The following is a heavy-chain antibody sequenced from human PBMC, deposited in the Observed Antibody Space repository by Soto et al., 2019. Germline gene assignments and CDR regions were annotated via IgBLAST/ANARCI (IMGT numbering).Heavy chain of an antibody. Sequence: QITLKESGPTLVEPTQTLTLTCSFSGFSLSNSGVGVGWFRQAPGKALECLGIIYWDNDRRYNPSLKDRLSTTKATSKNYVVVTKTYMEPLDTSTYYCARRASYSGSWDVGWFDCWGQGTPVTVS. CDR2: IYWDNDR. J-gene: IGHJ5*01. CDR3: ARRASYSGSWDVGWFDC. D-gene: IGHD3-10*01. CDR1: GFSLSNSGVG. V-gene: IGHV2-5*02.